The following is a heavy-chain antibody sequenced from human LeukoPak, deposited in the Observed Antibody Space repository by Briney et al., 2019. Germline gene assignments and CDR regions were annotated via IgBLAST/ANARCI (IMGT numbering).Heavy chain of an antibody. CDR1: GGTFSSYA. CDR3: ARVSSSYTAGDFASFDY. J-gene: IGHJ4*02. Sequence: ASVKVSCKASGGTFSSYAISWVRQAPGQGLEWMGGIIPIFGTANYAQKFQGRVTITADESTSTAYMELSSLRSEDTAVYYCARVSSSYTAGDFASFDYWGQGTLVTVSS. CDR2: IIPIFGTA. V-gene: IGHV1-69*13. D-gene: IGHD3-16*02.